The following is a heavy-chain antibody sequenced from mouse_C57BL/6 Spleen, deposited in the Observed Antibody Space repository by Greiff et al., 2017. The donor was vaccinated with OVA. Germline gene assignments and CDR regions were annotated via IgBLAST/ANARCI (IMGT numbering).Heavy chain of an antibody. Sequence: ESGAELVKPGASVKISCKASGYAFSSYWMNWVKQRPGKGLEWIGQIYPGDGDTNYNGKFKGKATLTADKSSSTAYMQLSSLTSEDSAVYFCARYYSNYGFDYWGQGTTLTVSS. CDR1: GYAFSSYW. V-gene: IGHV1-80*01. D-gene: IGHD2-5*01. CDR3: ARYYSNYGFDY. CDR2: IYPGDGDT. J-gene: IGHJ2*01.